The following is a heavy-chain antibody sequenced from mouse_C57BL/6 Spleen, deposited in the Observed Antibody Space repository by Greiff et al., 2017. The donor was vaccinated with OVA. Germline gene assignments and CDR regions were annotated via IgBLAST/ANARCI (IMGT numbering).Heavy chain of an antibody. CDR2: IYPGSGNT. CDR1: GYSFTSYY. V-gene: IGHV1-66*01. J-gene: IGHJ1*03. D-gene: IGHD2-4*01. CDR3: ARNYDDVYWYFDV. Sequence: QVQLKQSGPELVKPGASVKISCKASGYSFTSYYIHWVKQRPGQGLEWIGWIYPGSGNTKYNEKFKGKATLTADTSSSTAYMQLSSLTSEDSAVYYCARNYDDVYWYFDVWGTGTTVTVSS.